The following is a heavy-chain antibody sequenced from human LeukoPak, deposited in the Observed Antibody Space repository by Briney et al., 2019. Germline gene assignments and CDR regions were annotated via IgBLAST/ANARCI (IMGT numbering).Heavy chain of an antibody. CDR1: GFTFSTYA. V-gene: IGHV3-23*01. CDR2: ITGGGGTT. D-gene: IGHD4-23*01. J-gene: IGHJ4*02. CDR3: AKDPPILRWSFDY. Sequence: PGGSLRLSCAASGFTFSTYAMSWVRRTPGKGLKWVSAITGGGGTTYYADSVKGRFTISRDNSKNTLYPQMNSLRAEDTAVYYCAKDPPILRWSFDYWGQGTLVTVSS.